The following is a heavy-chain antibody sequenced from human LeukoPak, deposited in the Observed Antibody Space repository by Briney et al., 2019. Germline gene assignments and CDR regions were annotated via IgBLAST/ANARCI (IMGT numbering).Heavy chain of an antibody. D-gene: IGHD5-18*01. CDR1: GGSFSGYY. Sequence: SETLSLTCAVYGGSFSGYYWSWIRQPPGEGLEWIGEINHSGSTNYNPSLKSRVTISVDTSKNQFSLKLSSVTAADTAVYYCARGLYSRYYYYGMDVWGQGTTVTVSS. J-gene: IGHJ6*02. CDR2: INHSGST. V-gene: IGHV4-34*01. CDR3: ARGLYSRYYYYGMDV.